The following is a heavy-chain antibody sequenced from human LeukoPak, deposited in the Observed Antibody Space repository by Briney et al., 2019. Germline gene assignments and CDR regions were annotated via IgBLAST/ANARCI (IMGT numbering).Heavy chain of an antibody. D-gene: IGHD6-25*01. CDR2: ISYSGTT. CDR3: ARHPSSAWHADY. CDR1: GGSISTSSYC. V-gene: IGHV4-39*01. J-gene: IGHJ4*01. Sequence: SETLSLTCTVSGGSISTSSYCWGWIRQPPGKGLQWIGSISYSGTTYYNPSLKSRVTISVDTSNNQFSLRLTSVTAADTAVYFCARHPSSAWHADYWGHGTLVTVSS.